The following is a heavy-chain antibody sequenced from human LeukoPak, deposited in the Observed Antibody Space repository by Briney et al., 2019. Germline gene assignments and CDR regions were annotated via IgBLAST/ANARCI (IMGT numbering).Heavy chain of an antibody. J-gene: IGHJ3*02. CDR3: ARDHKRFGNAFDI. CDR1: GGTFSSYA. V-gene: IGHV1-69*05. CDR2: IIPIFGTA. Sequence: SVKVSCKASGGTFSSYAISWVRQAPGQGLEWMGGIIPIFGTANYAQKFQGRVTITTDESTSTAYMELSSLRSEDTAVYYCARDHKRFGNAFDIWGQGTMVTVSS. D-gene: IGHD3-10*01.